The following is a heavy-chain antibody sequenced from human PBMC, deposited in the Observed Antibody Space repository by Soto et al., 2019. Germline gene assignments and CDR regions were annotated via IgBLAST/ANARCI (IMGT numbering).Heavy chain of an antibody. CDR2: IYYSGST. D-gene: IGHD5-18*01. J-gene: IGHJ4*02. CDR1: GGSISSSSYY. V-gene: IGHV4-39*01. Sequence: SETLSLTCTVSGGSISSSSYYWGWIRQPPGKGLEWIGSIYYSGSTYYNPSLKSRVTISVDTSKNQFSLKLSSVTAADTAVYYCARRGYSYGFDYWGQGTLVTVSS. CDR3: ARRGYSYGFDY.